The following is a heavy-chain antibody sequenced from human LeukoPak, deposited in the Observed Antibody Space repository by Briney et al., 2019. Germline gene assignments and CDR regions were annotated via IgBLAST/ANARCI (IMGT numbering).Heavy chain of an antibody. CDR1: GYTFTGYY. CDR2: INPNSGGT. V-gene: IGHV1-2*02. J-gene: IGHJ6*02. CDR3: ARAGYYYGSGISATYPDNYYGMDV. Sequence: ASVKVSCKASGYTFTGYYMHWVRQAPGQGLEWMGWINPNSGGTNYAQKFQGRVTMTRDTSISTAYMELSRLRSDDTAVYYCARAGYYYGSGISATYPDNYYGMDVWGQGTTVTVSS. D-gene: IGHD3-10*01.